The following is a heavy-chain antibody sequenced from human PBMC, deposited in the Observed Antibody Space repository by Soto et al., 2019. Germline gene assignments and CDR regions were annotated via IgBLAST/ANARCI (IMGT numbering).Heavy chain of an antibody. CDR3: AKVAFSSSWS. CDR2: IRQAGSER. J-gene: IGHJ5*02. D-gene: IGHD6-13*01. CDR1: GFPFYNYW. Sequence: PGGSLRLSCAASGFPFYNYWMSLVRQAPGKGLEWVANIRQAGSERYYVDSVKGRFTISRDNANNSLYLQMNGLRAEDTAVYYCAKVAFSSSWSWGQGTLVTVSS. V-gene: IGHV3-7*01.